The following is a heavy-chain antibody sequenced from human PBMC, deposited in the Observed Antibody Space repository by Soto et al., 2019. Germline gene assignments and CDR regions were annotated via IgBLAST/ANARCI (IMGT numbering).Heavy chain of an antibody. V-gene: IGHV3-23*01. Sequence: GGSLRLSCAASGFTSSSYAMSWVRQAPGKGLEWVSAISGSGGSTYYADSVKGRFTISRDNSKNTLYLQMNSLRAEDTAVYYCAKDTPYSGSYLVSGYFDYWGQGTLVTVSS. CDR2: ISGSGGST. CDR1: GFTSSSYA. CDR3: AKDTPYSGSYLVSGYFDY. D-gene: IGHD1-26*01. J-gene: IGHJ4*02.